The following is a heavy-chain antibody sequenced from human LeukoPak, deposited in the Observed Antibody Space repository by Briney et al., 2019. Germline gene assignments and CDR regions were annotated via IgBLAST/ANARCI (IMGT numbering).Heavy chain of an antibody. CDR2: IIPIFGTA. Sequence: SVKVSCKASGGTFSSYAISWVRQAPGQGLEWMGGIIPIFGTANYAQKFQGRVTITADKSTSTAYMEPSSLRSEDTAVYYCARALVRGVIILDYWGQGTLVTVSS. CDR3: ARALVRGVIILDY. V-gene: IGHV1-69*06. J-gene: IGHJ4*02. D-gene: IGHD3-10*02. CDR1: GGTFSSYA.